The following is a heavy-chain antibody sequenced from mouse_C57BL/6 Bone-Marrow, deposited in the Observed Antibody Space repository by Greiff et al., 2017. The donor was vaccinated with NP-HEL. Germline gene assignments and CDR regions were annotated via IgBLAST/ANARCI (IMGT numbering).Heavy chain of an antibody. J-gene: IGHJ3*01. D-gene: IGHD2-1*01. V-gene: IGHV1-82*01. CDR2: IYPGDGDT. CDR3: ARGGFYNGTKGLAY. CDR1: GYAFSSSW. Sequence: VQLQQSGPELVKPGASVKISCKASGYAFSSSWMNWVKQRPGKGLEWIGRIYPGDGDTNYNGKFKGKATLTADKSSSTAYMPLSSLTSEDSAVYFCARGGFYNGTKGLAYWGQGTLVTVSA.